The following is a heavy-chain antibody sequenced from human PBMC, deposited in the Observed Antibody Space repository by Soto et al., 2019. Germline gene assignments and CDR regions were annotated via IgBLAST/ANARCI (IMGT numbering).Heavy chain of an antibody. CDR3: ARDRGGSYPYV. J-gene: IGHJ4*02. Sequence: QVQLVESGGGVVQPGRSLRLSCAASGFTFSSYAMHWVRQAPGKGLEWVAVISYDGSNKYYADSVKGRFTISRDNSKNTLYLQMNSLRAEDTAVYYCARDRGGSYPYVWGQGTLVTVSS. D-gene: IGHD1-26*01. CDR2: ISYDGSNK. V-gene: IGHV3-30-3*01. CDR1: GFTFSSYA.